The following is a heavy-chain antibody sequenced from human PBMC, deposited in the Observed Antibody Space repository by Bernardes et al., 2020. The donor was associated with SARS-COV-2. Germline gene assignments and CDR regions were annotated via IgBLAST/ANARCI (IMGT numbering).Heavy chain of an antibody. CDR2: ISSSGNTF. J-gene: IGHJ3*02. Sequence: GGSLRLSCEASGFTFSNSNMNWVRRGPGKGLEWIYYISSSGNTFYYADSVKGRFTISRDNAKNSLYLQMTNLRDEDTAVYFCARGGVVRQDAFDIWGQGTMTIVSS. CDR1: GFTFSNSN. CDR3: ARGGVVRQDAFDI. V-gene: IGHV3-48*02. D-gene: IGHD2-8*01.